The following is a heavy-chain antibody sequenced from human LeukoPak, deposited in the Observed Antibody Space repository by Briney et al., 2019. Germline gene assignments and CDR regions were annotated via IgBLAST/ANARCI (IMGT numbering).Heavy chain of an antibody. Sequence: SVKVSCKASGGTFSSYAICWVRQAPGQGLEWMGGIIPIFGTANYAQKFQGRVTITADESTSTAYMELSSLRSEDTAVYYCARAEPATGYYFDYWGQGTLVIISS. J-gene: IGHJ4*02. V-gene: IGHV1-69*13. CDR3: ARAEPATGYYFDY. CDR2: IIPIFGTA. CDR1: GGTFSSYA. D-gene: IGHD1-14*01.